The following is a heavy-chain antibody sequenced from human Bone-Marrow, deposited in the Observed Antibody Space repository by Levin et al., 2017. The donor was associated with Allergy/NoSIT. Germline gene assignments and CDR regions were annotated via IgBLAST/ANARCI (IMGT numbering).Heavy chain of an antibody. CDR3: ARVLAVGSMGLGNDY. V-gene: IGHV7-4-1*02. CDR2: INTDTGNP. CDR1: GYSFTNYA. D-gene: IGHD6-13*01. J-gene: IGHJ4*02. Sequence: SGESLKISCKASGYSFTNYAINWVRQAPGQGLEWVGWINTDTGNPTYAQGFTGRFVFSLDTSVSTAYLQISSLKVDDTAVFYCARVLAVGSMGLGNDYWGQGTLVTVSS.